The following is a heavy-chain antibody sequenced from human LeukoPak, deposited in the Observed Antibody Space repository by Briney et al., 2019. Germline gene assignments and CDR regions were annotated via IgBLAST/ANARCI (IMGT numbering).Heavy chain of an antibody. J-gene: IGHJ5*02. CDR3: AREDSSGWYSNWFDP. V-gene: IGHV1-2*06. CDR2: INPNSGGT. Sequence: ASVKVSCKASGYTFTGYYMHWVRQAPGQGLEWMARINPNSGGTNYAQKFQGRVTMTRDTSISTAYMELSRLRSDDTAVYYCAREDSSGWYSNWFDPWGQGTLVTVSS. CDR1: GYTFTGYY. D-gene: IGHD6-19*01.